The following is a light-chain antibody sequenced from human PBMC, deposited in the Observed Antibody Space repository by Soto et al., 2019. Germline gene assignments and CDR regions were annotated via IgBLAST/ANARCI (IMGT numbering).Light chain of an antibody. J-gene: IGLJ1*01. V-gene: IGLV2-14*01. CDR2: DVS. CDR3: SSYTSSGTYV. CDR1: SSDVGGYEF. Sequence: LTQPAAVSGSPGQSITISCTGTSSDVGGYEFVSWYQQHPDNAPKLIIYDVSDRPSGESSRFSGSESANTASLTISGLQAEDEADYYCSSYTSSGTYVFGTGTKVTVL.